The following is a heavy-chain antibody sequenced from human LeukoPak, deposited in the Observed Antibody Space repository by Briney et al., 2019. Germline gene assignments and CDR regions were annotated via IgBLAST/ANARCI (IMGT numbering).Heavy chain of an antibody. D-gene: IGHD2-2*02. V-gene: IGHV1-2*02. Sequence: ASVKVSCKASGYTFTGYYMHWVRQAPGQGLEWMGWTDPNSGGTNYAQKFQGRVTMTRDTSISTAYMELSRLRSDDAAVYYCARVHCSSTSCYTVGFVFDIWGQGTMVTVSS. CDR1: GYTFTGYY. CDR3: ARVHCSSTSCYTVGFVFDI. J-gene: IGHJ3*02. CDR2: TDPNSGGT.